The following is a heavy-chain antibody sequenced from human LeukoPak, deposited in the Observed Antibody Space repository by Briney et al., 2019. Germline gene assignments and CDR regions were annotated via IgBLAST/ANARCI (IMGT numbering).Heavy chain of an antibody. CDR2: IVVGSGNT. D-gene: IGHD3-22*01. J-gene: IGHJ4*02. V-gene: IGHV1-58*02. CDR3: AADRYDSSGYYHFDY. Sequence: SVKVSCKASGFTFTSSAMQWVRQARGQRLEWIGWIVVGSGNTNYAQKFQERVTITRDTSTSTAYMELSSLRSEDTAVYYCAADRYDSSGYYHFDYWGQGTLVTVSS. CDR1: GFTFTSSA.